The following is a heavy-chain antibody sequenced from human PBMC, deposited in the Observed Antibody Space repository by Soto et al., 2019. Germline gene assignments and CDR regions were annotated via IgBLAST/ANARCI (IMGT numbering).Heavy chain of an antibody. D-gene: IGHD2-15*01. CDR3: AKCWIDLVVNHRAYGLYV. CDR1: EFTFSSAA. J-gene: IGHJ6*04. CDR2: ISGSGGST. V-gene: IGHV3-23*01. Sequence: PGGSLSLSCAASEFTFSSAAMSWVRQAPGKGLEWVSAISGSGGSTYYADSVKGRFTISRDNSKNTLYLQMNTLTPDDTAVYYCAKCWIDLVVNHRAYGLYVWGKGIMVTVAS.